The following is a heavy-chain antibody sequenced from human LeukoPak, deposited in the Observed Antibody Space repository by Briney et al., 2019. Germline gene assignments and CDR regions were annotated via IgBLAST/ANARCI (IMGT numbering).Heavy chain of an antibody. CDR1: GYTFTSCY. D-gene: IGHD3-10*01. CDR3: ASLGSGNSPIIDFDY. Sequence: ASVKVSCKASGYTFTSCYMHWVRQAPGQGLEWMGIIDPSGGGTSYAQKFQGRVTMTRDTSTSTVYMELSSLRSEDTAVYYCASLGSGNSPIIDFDYWGQGTLVTVSS. J-gene: IGHJ4*02. V-gene: IGHV1-46*01. CDR2: IDPSGGGT.